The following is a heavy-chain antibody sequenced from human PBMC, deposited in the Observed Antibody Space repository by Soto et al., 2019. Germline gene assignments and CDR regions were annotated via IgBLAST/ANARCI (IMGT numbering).Heavy chain of an antibody. Sequence: QVQLVQSGAEVKKPGSSVKVSCKASGGTFSSYAISWLRQAPGQGLEWMGGIIPIFGTANYAQKFQGRVTITAEKSTRTAYIELSSLRSEDTAVYYCARDGWAAPSPDAFDIWGQGTMVTVSS. CDR2: IIPIFGTA. D-gene: IGHD1-26*01. J-gene: IGHJ3*02. CDR3: ARDGWAAPSPDAFDI. CDR1: GGTFSSYA. V-gene: IGHV1-69*06.